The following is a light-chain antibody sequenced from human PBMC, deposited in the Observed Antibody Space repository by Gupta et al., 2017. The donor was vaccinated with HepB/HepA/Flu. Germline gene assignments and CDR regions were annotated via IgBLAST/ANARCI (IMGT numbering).Light chain of an antibody. V-gene: IGKV1-16*01. Sequence: DLQMTQSPSSLSASVGDRVTITCRANQGIKNYLAWFQQRPGKAPKSLIYAASTVHSGVPSRFSGSGSGTXFTLTIXSLQPEEFATYYCQHEDSSPFTFGXGTKVDIK. CDR2: AAS. CDR1: QGIKNY. CDR3: QHEDSSPFT. J-gene: IGKJ3*01.